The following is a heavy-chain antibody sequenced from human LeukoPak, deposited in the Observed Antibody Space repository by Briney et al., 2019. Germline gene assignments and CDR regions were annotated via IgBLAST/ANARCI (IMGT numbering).Heavy chain of an antibody. V-gene: IGHV3-7*01. D-gene: IGHD4-17*01. CDR1: GFTFSSYW. J-gene: IGHJ4*02. Sequence: GGSLRLSCAASGFTFSSYWMNWVRQAPGKGLEWVANIKQDGSERHYVDSVKGRFTISRDNAKNSLYLQMDSLRAEDTAVYYCAREAPRLYGDSGGYYFDYWGQGTLVTVSS. CDR2: IKQDGSER. CDR3: AREAPRLYGDSGGYYFDY.